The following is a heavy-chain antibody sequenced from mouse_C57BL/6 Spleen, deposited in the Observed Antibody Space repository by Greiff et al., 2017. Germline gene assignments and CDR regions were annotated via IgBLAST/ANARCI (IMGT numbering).Heavy chain of an antibody. Sequence: QVQLQQPGAELVKPGASVKMSCKASGYTFTSYWITWVKQRPGQGLEWIGDIYPGSGSTNYNEKFKSKATLTVDTSSSTAYMQLSSLTSEDSAVYYCARRQDGYYDYDRGPWFAYWGQGTLVTVSA. CDR3: ARRQDGYYDYDRGPWFAY. D-gene: IGHD2-4*01. CDR2: IYPGSGST. V-gene: IGHV1-55*01. CDR1: GYTFTSYW. J-gene: IGHJ3*01.